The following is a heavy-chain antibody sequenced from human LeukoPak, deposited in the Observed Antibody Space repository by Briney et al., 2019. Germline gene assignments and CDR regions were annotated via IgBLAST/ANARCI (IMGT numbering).Heavy chain of an antibody. J-gene: IGHJ3*02. Sequence: SETLSLTSGVSGGSLTGYYWSWIRQPPGKGLEWIGEINHSGSTKYNPSLGSRVSISLDTSKNHFSLRLSSVTAADTAVYYCARRVAFDIWGQGTMVTVSS. CDR2: INHSGST. CDR1: GGSLTGYY. V-gene: IGHV4-34*01. CDR3: ARRVAFDI.